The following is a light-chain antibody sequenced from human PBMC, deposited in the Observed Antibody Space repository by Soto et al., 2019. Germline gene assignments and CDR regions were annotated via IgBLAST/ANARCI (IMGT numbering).Light chain of an antibody. Sequence: EIVLMQSPDTLSLSPGERATLSCRASQSVSSGYLAWYQQSPGQAPRLLKYGTSYRATDIPDRFSGSGSGTDFTLTISRLEHEDFAVYFCQQYGRSPETFGQGTKVEIQ. CDR2: GTS. J-gene: IGKJ1*01. CDR1: QSVSSGY. CDR3: QQYGRSPET. V-gene: IGKV3-20*01.